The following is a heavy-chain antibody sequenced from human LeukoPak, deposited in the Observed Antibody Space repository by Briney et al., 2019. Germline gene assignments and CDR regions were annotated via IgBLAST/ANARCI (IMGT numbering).Heavy chain of an antibody. Sequence: GGSLRLSCAASGFTFSDYYMSWIRRAPGKGLEWVSYISSSSSYTNYVDSVKGRFTISRDNAKNSLYLQMNSLRAEDTAVYYCARDPYGSGSYSDYWGQGTLVTVSS. CDR1: GFTFSDYY. D-gene: IGHD3-10*01. V-gene: IGHV3-11*06. J-gene: IGHJ4*02. CDR3: ARDPYGSGSYSDY. CDR2: ISSSSSYT.